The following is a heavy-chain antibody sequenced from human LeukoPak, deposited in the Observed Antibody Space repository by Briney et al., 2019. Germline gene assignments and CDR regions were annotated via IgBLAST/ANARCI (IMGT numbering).Heavy chain of an antibody. CDR2: ILNGGSDK. D-gene: IGHD2-15*01. J-gene: IGHJ4*02. CDR1: GFTFSGHA. V-gene: IGHV3-30-3*01. CDR3: ARVYCSGGSCYGPFDY. Sequence: GRSLRLSCAASGFTFSGHAMHWVRQAPGKGLEWVALILNGGSDKFHADPVKGRFTISRDNSKNTLYLQMNSLRAEDTAVYYCARVYCSGGSCYGPFDYWGQGTLVTVSS.